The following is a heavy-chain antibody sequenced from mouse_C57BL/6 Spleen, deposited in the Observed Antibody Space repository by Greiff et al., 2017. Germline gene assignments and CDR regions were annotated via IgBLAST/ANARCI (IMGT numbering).Heavy chain of an antibody. Sequence: VQLQQSGPELVKPGASVKIPCKASGYTFTDYNMDWVKQSHGKSLEWIGDINPNNGGTIYNQKFKGKATLTVDTSSSTASMELRSLTSEDTAVYYCASGGRCYWYFDVWGTGTTVTVSS. CDR2: INPNNGGT. J-gene: IGHJ1*03. V-gene: IGHV1-18*01. CDR1: GYTFTDYN. CDR3: ASGGRCYWYFDV. D-gene: IGHD1-1*01.